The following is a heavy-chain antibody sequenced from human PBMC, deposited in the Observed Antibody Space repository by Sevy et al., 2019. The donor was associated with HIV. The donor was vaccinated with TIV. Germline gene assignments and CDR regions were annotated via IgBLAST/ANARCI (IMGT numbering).Heavy chain of an antibody. V-gene: IGHV4-59*12. CDR1: GGSTSSYY. Sequence: SETLSLTCTVSGGSTSSYYWSWIRQPPGKGLEAIGYMYYNGRTYYNPSLSSRVIISVDKSQNQVSLQLSSVTAADTGVYYCARAGGNTDWGMDVWGQGITVTVSS. D-gene: IGHD7-27*01. CDR2: MYYNGRT. CDR3: ARAGGNTDWGMDV. J-gene: IGHJ6*02.